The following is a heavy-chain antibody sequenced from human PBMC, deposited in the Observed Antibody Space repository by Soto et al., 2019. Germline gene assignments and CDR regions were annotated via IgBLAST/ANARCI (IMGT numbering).Heavy chain of an antibody. Sequence: GGSLRLSCAASGFTFSSYSMNWVRQAPGKGLEWVSSISSSSSYIYYADSVKGRFTISRDNAKNSLYLQMNSLRAEDTAVYYCARDSGRGGVIIPNDYWGQGTLVTVSS. CDR1: GFTFSSYS. CDR2: ISSSSSYI. D-gene: IGHD3-10*01. J-gene: IGHJ4*02. V-gene: IGHV3-21*01. CDR3: ARDSGRGGVIIPNDY.